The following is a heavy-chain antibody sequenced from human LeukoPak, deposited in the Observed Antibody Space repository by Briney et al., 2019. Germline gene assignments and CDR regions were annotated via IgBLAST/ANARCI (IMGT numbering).Heavy chain of an antibody. Sequence: SETLSLTCAVYGGSFSGYYWSWIRQPPGKGLEWIGEINHSGSTNYNPSLKSRVTISVDTSKNQFSLKLSSVTAADTAVYYCALGRATLSSPFDYWGQGTLVTVSP. CDR1: GGSFSGYY. CDR2: INHSGST. D-gene: IGHD2/OR15-2a*01. J-gene: IGHJ4*02. CDR3: ALGRATLSSPFDY. V-gene: IGHV4-34*01.